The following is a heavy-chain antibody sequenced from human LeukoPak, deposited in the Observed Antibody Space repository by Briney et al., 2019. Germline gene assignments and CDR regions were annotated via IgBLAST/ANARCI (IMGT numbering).Heavy chain of an antibody. CDR2: MNPNSGNT. V-gene: IGHV1-8*01. CDR3: ARGRVSGSGVGY. J-gene: IGHJ4*02. D-gene: IGHD3-10*01. Sequence: ASVKVSCKASGYTFTGYDINWVRQATGQGLEWMGWMNPNSGNTGYAQKFQGRVTMTRNTSISTAYMELSSLRSEDTAVYYCARGRVSGSGVGYRGQGTLVTVSP. CDR1: GYTFTGYD.